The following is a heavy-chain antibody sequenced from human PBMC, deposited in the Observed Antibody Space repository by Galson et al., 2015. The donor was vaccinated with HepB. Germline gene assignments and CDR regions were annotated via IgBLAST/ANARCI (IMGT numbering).Heavy chain of an antibody. CDR1: GFTFSSYG. D-gene: IGHD2-15*01. CDR2: ISYDGSNK. V-gene: IGHV3-30*03. CDR3: QRGYGSGTSCSVDYYKYYYGMDV. Sequence: SLRLSCAASGFTFSSYGMHWVRQAPGKGLEWVAVISYDGSNKYYADSVKGRFTISRDNSKNTLYLQMNSLRAEDTAVCYCQRGYGSGTSCSVDYYKYYYGMDVWGQGTTVTGSS. J-gene: IGHJ6*02.